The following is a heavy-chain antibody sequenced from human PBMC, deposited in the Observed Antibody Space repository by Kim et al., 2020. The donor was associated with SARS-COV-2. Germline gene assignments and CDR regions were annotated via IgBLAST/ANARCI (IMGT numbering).Heavy chain of an antibody. CDR1: GYTFTSYG. CDR3: VSGSGYSSSWYYYYCMDV. CDR2: ISAYNGNT. J-gene: IGHJ6*02. Sequence: ASVKVSCKASGYTFTSYGISWVRQAPGQGLEWMGWISAYNGNTHYAQKLQGRVTMTTDTSTSTAYMELMSLRSDDTAVYYCVSGSGYSSSWYYYYCMDVWGQGTTVTVSS. D-gene: IGHD6-13*01. V-gene: IGHV1-18*01.